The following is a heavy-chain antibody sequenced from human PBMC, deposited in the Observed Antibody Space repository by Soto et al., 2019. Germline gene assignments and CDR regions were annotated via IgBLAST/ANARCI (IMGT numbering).Heavy chain of an antibody. V-gene: IGHV4-30-4*01. D-gene: IGHD3-10*01. J-gene: IGHJ4*02. Sequence: SETLSLTCTVSGGSISSGDYYWSWIRQPPGKGLEWIGYIYYSGSTYYNPSLKSRVTISVDTSKNQFSLKLSSVTAADTAVYYCARDLGSGRLFDYWGQGTLVTVS. CDR1: GGSISSGDYY. CDR3: ARDLGSGRLFDY. CDR2: IYYSGST.